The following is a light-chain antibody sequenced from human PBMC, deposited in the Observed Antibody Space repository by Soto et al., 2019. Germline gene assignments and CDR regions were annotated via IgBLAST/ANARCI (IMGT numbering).Light chain of an antibody. Sequence: EIVMTQSPATLSVSPGERATLSCRASQSISTELAWYQQKPGQPPRLLIYSASTRATGVPARFTGSGSGSEFTLPISGLQSEDFAVYYCQQGHNSPLTFGQGTRLEI. CDR2: SAS. V-gene: IGKV3-15*01. J-gene: IGKJ2*01. CDR1: QSISTE. CDR3: QQGHNSPLT.